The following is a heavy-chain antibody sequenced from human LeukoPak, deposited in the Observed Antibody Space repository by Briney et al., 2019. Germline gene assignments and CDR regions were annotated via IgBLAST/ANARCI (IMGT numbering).Heavy chain of an antibody. J-gene: IGHJ4*02. V-gene: IGHV4-61*08. CDR2: IYYSGST. CDR3: ARIAVSSGWGYFDY. Sequence: SETLSLTCTVSGASVSNDAYYWSWIRQPPGKGLEWIGYIYYSGSTNYNPSLKSRVSISVDTSKNQFSLKLSSVTAADTAVYYCARIAVSSGWGYFDYWGQGTLVTASS. CDR1: GASVSNDAYY. D-gene: IGHD6-19*01.